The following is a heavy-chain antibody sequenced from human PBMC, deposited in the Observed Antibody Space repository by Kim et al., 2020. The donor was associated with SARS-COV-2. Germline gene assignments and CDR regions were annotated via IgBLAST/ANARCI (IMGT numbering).Heavy chain of an antibody. D-gene: IGHD3-10*01. CDR3: ARENVLLWFGELNWFDP. CDR2: IYYSGST. V-gene: IGHV4-39*02. Sequence: SETLSLTCTVSGGSISSSSYYWGWIRQPPGKGLEWIGSIYYSGSTYYNPSLKSRVTISVDTSKNQFSLKLSSVTAADTAVYYCARENVLLWFGELNWFDP. CDR1: GGSISSSSYY. J-gene: IGHJ5*02.